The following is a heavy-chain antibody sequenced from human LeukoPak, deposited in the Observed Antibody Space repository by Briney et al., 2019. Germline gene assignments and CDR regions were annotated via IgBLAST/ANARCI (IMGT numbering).Heavy chain of an antibody. D-gene: IGHD4-17*01. J-gene: IGHJ4*02. CDR1: GFTFSSYS. CDR2: ISSSSSYI. Sequence: PGGSLRLSCAASGFTFSSYSMNWVRQAPGKGLEWVSSISSSSSYIYYADSVKGRFTISRDNAKNSLYLQMNSLRAEDTAVYYCARLATGDYHHETGDGYWGQGTLVTVSS. CDR3: ARLATGDYHHETGDGY. V-gene: IGHV3-21*01.